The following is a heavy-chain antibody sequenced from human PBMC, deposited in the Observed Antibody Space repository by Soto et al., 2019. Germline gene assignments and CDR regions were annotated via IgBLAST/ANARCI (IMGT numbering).Heavy chain of an antibody. CDR1: GFTFSSYG. V-gene: IGHV3-33*01. CDR3: ARDSETYYYGSGSWNY. D-gene: IGHD3-10*01. CDR2: IWYDGSNK. J-gene: IGHJ4*02. Sequence: PGVSLRLSFASSGFTFSSYGMHRFRQSPGKGLEWVAVIWYDGSNKYYADSVKGRFTISRDNSKNTLYLQMNSLRAEDTAVYYCARDSETYYYGSGSWNYWGQGTLVTVS.